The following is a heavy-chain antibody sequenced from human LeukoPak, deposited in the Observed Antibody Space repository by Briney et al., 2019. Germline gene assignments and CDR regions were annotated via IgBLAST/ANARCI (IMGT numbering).Heavy chain of an antibody. Sequence: GGSLRLSCAASGSTFSSYSMNWVRQAPGKGLEWVSSISSSSSYIYYADSVKGRFTISRDNAKNSLYLQMNSLRAEDTAVYYCARDPSRTKDYWGQGTLVTVSS. V-gene: IGHV3-21*01. D-gene: IGHD1-14*01. CDR1: GSTFSSYS. CDR3: ARDPSRTKDY. J-gene: IGHJ4*02. CDR2: ISSSSSYI.